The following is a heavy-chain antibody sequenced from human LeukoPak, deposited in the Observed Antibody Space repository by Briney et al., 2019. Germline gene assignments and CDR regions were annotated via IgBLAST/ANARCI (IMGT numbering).Heavy chain of an antibody. Sequence: GGSLRLSCAASGFTFSSYAMHWVRQAPGKGLEWVAVISYDGSNKYYADSVKGRFTISRDNSKNTLYLQMNSLRAEDTAVYYCARDFVVRGVIITSGWFGPWGQGTLVTVSS. CDR3: ARDFVVRGVIITSGWFGP. J-gene: IGHJ5*02. V-gene: IGHV3-30-3*01. CDR2: ISYDGSNK. CDR1: GFTFSSYA. D-gene: IGHD3-10*01.